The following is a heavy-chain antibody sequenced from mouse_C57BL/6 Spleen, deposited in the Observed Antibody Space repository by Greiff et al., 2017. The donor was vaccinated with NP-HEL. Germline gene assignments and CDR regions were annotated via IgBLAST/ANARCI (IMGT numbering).Heavy chain of an antibody. CDR2: IYPGSGNT. J-gene: IGHJ2*01. D-gene: IGHD1-1*01. CDR1: GYTFTDYY. V-gene: IGHV1-76*01. CDR3: ARGGYYYGSSYVGKRYFDY. Sequence: QVQLQQSGAELVRPGASVKLSCKASGYTFTDYYINWVKQRPGQGLEWIARIYPGSGNTYYNEKFKGKATLTAEKSSSTAYMQLSSLTSEDSAVYFCARGGYYYGSSYVGKRYFDYWGQGTTLTVSS.